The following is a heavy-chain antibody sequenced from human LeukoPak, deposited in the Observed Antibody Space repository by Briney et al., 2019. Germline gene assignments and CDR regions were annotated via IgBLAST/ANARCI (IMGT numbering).Heavy chain of an antibody. CDR3: AREGIAAAGTGYYMDV. CDR1: GFTFSSYA. CDR2: ISGSGGST. J-gene: IGHJ6*03. Sequence: PGGSLRLSCAASGFTFSSYAMSWVRHAPGKGLELVSAISGSGGSTYYADSVKGRFTISRDNSKNTLYLQMNSLRAEDTAVYYCAREGIAAAGTGYYMDVWGKGTTVTVSS. V-gene: IGHV3-23*01. D-gene: IGHD6-13*01.